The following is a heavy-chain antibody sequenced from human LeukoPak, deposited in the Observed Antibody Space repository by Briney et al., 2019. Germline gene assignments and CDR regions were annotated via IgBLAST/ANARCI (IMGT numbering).Heavy chain of an antibody. CDR1: GFTFSSYA. J-gene: IGHJ1*01. CDR3: AKVPDYYDSSGYPEYFQH. D-gene: IGHD3-22*01. CDR2: ISGSGGST. Sequence: GGSLRLSCAASGFTFSSYAMSWVRQAPGKGLEWVSAISGSGGSTYYADSVKGRFTISRGNSKNTLYLQMNSLRAEDTAVYYCAKVPDYYDSSGYPEYFQHWGQGTLVTVSS. V-gene: IGHV3-23*01.